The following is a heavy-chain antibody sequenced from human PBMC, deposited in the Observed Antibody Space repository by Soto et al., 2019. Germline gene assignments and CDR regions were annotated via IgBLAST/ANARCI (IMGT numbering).Heavy chain of an antibody. Sequence: EVQLVESGGGLVQPGGSLRVSCAASGFSFSHYWMSWVRQAPGKGLEWMANIKEDGSETYYVDSVKGRFTISRDNSQNALYLQMNSLSADDAAVYYCVSGGYCGRTSCYKNFYFDLWGRGTLVTVSS. V-gene: IGHV3-7*03. D-gene: IGHD2-2*02. J-gene: IGHJ2*01. CDR2: IKEDGSET. CDR1: GFSFSHYW. CDR3: VSGGYCGRTSCYKNFYFDL.